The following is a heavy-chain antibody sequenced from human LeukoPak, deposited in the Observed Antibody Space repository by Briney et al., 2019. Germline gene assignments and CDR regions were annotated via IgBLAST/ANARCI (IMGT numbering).Heavy chain of an antibody. CDR3: AREAGDYSSSSWFDY. Sequence: SSQTLSLTCTVSGGSISSGSYYWSWLRRPAGKGLEWIGRIYTSGTTNYNPSLKSRVTISLDTSKNQFSLKLSSVTAADTALYYCAREAGDYSSSSWFDYWGQGTLVTVSS. CDR2: IYTSGTT. D-gene: IGHD6-6*01. V-gene: IGHV4-61*02. CDR1: GGSISSGSYY. J-gene: IGHJ4*02.